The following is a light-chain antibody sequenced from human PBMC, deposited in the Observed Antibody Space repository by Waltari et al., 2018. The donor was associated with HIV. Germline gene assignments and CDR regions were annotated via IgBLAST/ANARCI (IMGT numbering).Light chain of an antibody. Sequence: EIVLTQAPATLSWSPGERATLACSASQSVSSSLAWYQLNPGQAPRLLISGASNRATGIPARFSGGGSGTDFTLTISSLEPEDFAVYYCLQRNSWPLTFGGGTRVEIK. CDR2: GAS. CDR3: LQRNSWPLT. V-gene: IGKV3-11*01. CDR1: QSVSSS. J-gene: IGKJ4*01.